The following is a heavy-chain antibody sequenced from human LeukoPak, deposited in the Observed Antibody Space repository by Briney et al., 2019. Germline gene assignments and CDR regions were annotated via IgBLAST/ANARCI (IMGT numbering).Heavy chain of an antibody. D-gene: IGHD3-22*01. CDR2: IHISGGT. CDR1: GGSLNSGSYS. J-gene: IGHJ3*02. CDR3: ARADRSGYFGNVVAFDI. Sequence: PSQTLSLTCTVSGGSLNSGSYSWTWIRQPPGKGLERIGRIHISGGTDYTPSLKSRDTISVDTSKNRFSLKLSSVTAADTAVYYCARADRSGYFGNVVAFDIWGQGTMVTVSS. V-gene: IGHV4-61*02.